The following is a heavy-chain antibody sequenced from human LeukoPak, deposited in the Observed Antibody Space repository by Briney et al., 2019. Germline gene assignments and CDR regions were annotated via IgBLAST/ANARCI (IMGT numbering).Heavy chain of an antibody. D-gene: IGHD3-16*01. CDR2: IKQDGSEK. Sequence: PGGSXRLXCAASGFTFSSYWMHWVRQAPGKGREWVANIKQDGSEKYYVDSVKGRFTISRDNAKNSLYLQMNSLRAEDTAVYYCAREGNYDYVWGSFNWGQGTLVTVSS. V-gene: IGHV3-7*01. CDR3: AREGNYDYVWGSFN. CDR1: GFTFSSYW. J-gene: IGHJ4*02.